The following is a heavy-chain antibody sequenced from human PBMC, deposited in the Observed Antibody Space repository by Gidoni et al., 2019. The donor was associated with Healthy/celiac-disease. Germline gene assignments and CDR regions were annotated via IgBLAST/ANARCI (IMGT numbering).Heavy chain of an antibody. J-gene: IGHJ3*02. CDR3: ARDGGGYCSGGSCSNDAFDI. CDR2: IISSSSYR. V-gene: IGHV3-21*01. CDR1: GSTFSSYS. D-gene: IGHD2-15*01. Sequence: EVQLVESGGGLVKPGGSLRLYGAASGSTFSSYSMNWVRQAPGEGLEWFSSIISSSSYRYYADAVKGRFTISRDNAKNSLYLQMNSLRAEYTAVYYCARDGGGYCSGGSCSNDAFDIWGQGTMVTVSS.